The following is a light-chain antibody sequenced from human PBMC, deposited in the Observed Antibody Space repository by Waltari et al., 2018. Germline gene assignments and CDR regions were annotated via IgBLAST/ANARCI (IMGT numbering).Light chain of an antibody. CDR1: QSVSTS. V-gene: IGKV3-11*01. CDR3: QQYCDTPRT. Sequence: EIELTQSPATLSLSPGERATLSCRASQSVSTSLAWYQQKPGQAPRLLIHDASNRATGTPARFSGSGSGTDFTLTIGSLEPEDFAVYYCQQYCDTPRTFGQGTKVEIK. J-gene: IGKJ1*01. CDR2: DAS.